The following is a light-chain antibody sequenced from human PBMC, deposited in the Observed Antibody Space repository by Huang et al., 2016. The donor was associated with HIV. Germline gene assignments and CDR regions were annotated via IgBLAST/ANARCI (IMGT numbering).Light chain of an antibody. J-gene: IGKJ4*01. CDR3: QQRANRPT. V-gene: IGKV3-11*01. CDR1: QNIKNY. Sequence: EVVLTQSPSTLSVFPGDKVTLSCRASQNIKNYLAWYQQRPGQAPRLLIYDASNRPADISSRCSGSGSGTDFSLTINGLESEDFAIYYCQQRANRPTFGGGT. CDR2: DAS.